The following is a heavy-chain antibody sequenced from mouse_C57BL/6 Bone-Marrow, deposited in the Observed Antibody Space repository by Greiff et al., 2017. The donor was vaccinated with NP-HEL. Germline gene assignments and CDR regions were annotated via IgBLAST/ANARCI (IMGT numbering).Heavy chain of an antibody. V-gene: IGHV1-18*01. CDR3: ARTLSLWLQGMDY. CDR1: GYTFTDYN. J-gene: IGHJ4*01. D-gene: IGHD1-2*01. CDR2: INPNNGGT. Sequence: EVQLQQSGPELVKPGASVKIPCKASGYTFTDYNMDWVKQSHGKSLEWIGDINPNNGGTNYNQKFKGKATLTVDKSSSTAYIELRSLTSEDTAVYYCARTLSLWLQGMDYWGQGTSVTVSS.